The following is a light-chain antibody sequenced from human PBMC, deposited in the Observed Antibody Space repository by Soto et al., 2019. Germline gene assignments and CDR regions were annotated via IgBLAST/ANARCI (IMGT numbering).Light chain of an antibody. V-gene: IGKV3-20*01. Sequence: EIVLTQFPGTLSLSPGERATLSCRASQSVSSNYLAWYQQRPGQPPILLIFGASNRAPGIPGRFSGSGSGTDFTLTISRLEPEDFAVYYCEQYGSSIKTFGQGTKVDIK. CDR2: GAS. J-gene: IGKJ1*01. CDR1: QSVSSNY. CDR3: EQYGSSIKT.